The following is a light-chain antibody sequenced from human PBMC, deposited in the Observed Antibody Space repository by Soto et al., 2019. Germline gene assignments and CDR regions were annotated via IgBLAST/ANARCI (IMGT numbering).Light chain of an antibody. CDR3: CSYAGTSTFV. Sequence: QSVLTQPASVSGSPGQSTTVSCTGTSSDVGSYNLVSWYQQHPGKAPKLMIYEGNKRPSGVSSRFSGSMSGNTASLTISGLQAEDEADYSCCSYAGTSTFVFGTGTKVTVL. V-gene: IGLV2-23*01. J-gene: IGLJ1*01. CDR1: SSDVGSYNL. CDR2: EGN.